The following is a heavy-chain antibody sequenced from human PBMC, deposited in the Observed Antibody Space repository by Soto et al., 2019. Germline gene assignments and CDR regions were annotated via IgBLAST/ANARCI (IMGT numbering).Heavy chain of an antibody. V-gene: IGHV1-3*05. CDR2: ISAGNGNT. CDR3: AGAVYGDYSDY. Sequence: QVQLVQSGAEEKKPGASVKVSCKASGYTFTTYAIHWVRQAPGQSLEWMGWISAGNGNTKYSQKFQGRVTITRDTSASTAYMELSSLRSEDTAVYYCAGAVYGDYSDYWGQGTLVTVSS. D-gene: IGHD4-17*01. CDR1: GYTFTTYA. J-gene: IGHJ4*02.